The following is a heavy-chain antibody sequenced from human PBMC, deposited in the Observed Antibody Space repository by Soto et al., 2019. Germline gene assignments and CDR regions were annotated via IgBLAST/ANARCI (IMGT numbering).Heavy chain of an antibody. D-gene: IGHD3-10*01. Sequence: QLQLQESGSGLVKPSQTLSLTCAVSGGSISSGGYSWSWIRQPPGKGLEWIGYIYHGGNSYYNPSLKSRVPISIDTSQNQFSLKLSSVTAADTAVYYCAREFGYYFDYWGQGTLVTVSS. V-gene: IGHV4-30-2*01. J-gene: IGHJ4*02. CDR2: IYHGGNS. CDR3: AREFGYYFDY. CDR1: GGSISSGGYS.